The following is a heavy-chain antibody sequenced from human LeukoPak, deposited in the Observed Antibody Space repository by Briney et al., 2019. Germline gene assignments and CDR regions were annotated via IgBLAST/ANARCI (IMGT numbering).Heavy chain of an antibody. D-gene: IGHD4-17*01. CDR1: GFTFTSSA. Sequence: ASVKVSCKASGFTFTSSAMQWVRQARGERLEWIGWIVVGSGNTNYAQKFQERVTITRDMSTSTAYMELSSLSSEDTAVYYCAAGGHDYGDPSIDYWGQGTLVTVSS. J-gene: IGHJ4*02. CDR2: IVVGSGNT. CDR3: AAGGHDYGDPSIDY. V-gene: IGHV1-58*02.